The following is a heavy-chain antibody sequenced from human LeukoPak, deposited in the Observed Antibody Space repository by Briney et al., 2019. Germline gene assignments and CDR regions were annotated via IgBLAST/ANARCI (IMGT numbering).Heavy chain of an antibody. D-gene: IGHD4-11*01. CDR3: ARAHTVTVFDY. Sequence: GASVKVSCKTSGYTFTTYGITWVRQAPGQGLEWMGWISGYNGNTNYAQNLQGRVTMTTDTFATTAYMELRSLRSDDTAVYYCARAHTVTVFDYWGQGTLVTVSS. CDR1: GYTFTTYG. CDR2: ISGYNGNT. J-gene: IGHJ4*02. V-gene: IGHV1-18*01.